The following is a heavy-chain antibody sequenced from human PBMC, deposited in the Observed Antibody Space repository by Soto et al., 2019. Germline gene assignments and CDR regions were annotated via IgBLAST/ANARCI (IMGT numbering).Heavy chain of an antibody. CDR2: INHSGST. J-gene: IGHJ4*02. CDR3: ARGLNTMVRGVNGGRGTDFDY. D-gene: IGHD3-10*01. Sequence: QVQLQQWGAGLLKPSETLSLTCAVYGGSFSGYYWSWIRQPPGKGLEWIGEINHSGSTNYNPSLKSRVTISVDTSKNQFSLKLSSVTAADTAVYYCARGLNTMVRGVNGGRGTDFDYWGQGTLVTVSS. V-gene: IGHV4-34*01. CDR1: GGSFSGYY.